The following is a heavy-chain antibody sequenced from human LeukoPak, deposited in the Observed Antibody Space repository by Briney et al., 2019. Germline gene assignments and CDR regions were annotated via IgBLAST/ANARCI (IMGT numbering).Heavy chain of an antibody. V-gene: IGHV4-38-2*02. D-gene: IGHD6-19*01. Sequence: SETLSLTCTVSGYSISSGYYWGWIRQPPGKGLEWIGSTYYTGSTHYNPSLKSRVTISVDTSKNQLSLKLTSVTAADMAVYYCARDYGSSGWYGGDYWGQGTLVTVSS. J-gene: IGHJ4*02. CDR1: GYSISSGYY. CDR3: ARDYGSSGWYGGDY. CDR2: TYYTGST.